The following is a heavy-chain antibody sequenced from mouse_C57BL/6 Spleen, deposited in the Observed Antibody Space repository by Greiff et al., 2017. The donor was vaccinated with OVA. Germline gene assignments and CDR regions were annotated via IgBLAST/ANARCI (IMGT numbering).Heavy chain of an antibody. V-gene: IGHV5-9*01. Sequence: DVKLVESGGGLVKPGGSLKLSCAASGFTFSSYTMSWVRQTPEKRLEWVATISGGGGNTYYPDSGKGRFTISRDNAKNTLYLQRSSLRSEDTALYYCARQRNWFAYWGQGTLVTVSA. CDR1: GFTFSSYT. CDR2: ISGGGGNT. CDR3: ARQRNWFAY. J-gene: IGHJ3*01.